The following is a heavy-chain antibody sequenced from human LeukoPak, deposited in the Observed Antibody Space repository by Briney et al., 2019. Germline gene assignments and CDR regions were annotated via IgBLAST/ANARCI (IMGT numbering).Heavy chain of an antibody. J-gene: IGHJ5*02. D-gene: IGHD5-18*01. CDR1: GFTFSSYS. CDR3: ARYSYGPNRVDP. V-gene: IGHV3-21*01. Sequence: GGSLRLSCAASGFTFSSYSMNWVHQAPGKGLEWVSSISSSSSYIYYADSVKGRFTISRDNAKNSLYLQMNSLRAEDTAVYYCARYSYGPNRVDPWGQGTLVTVSS. CDR2: ISSSSSYI.